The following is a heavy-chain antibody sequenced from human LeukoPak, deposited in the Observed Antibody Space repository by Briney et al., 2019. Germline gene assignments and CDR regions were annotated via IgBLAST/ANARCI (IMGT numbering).Heavy chain of an antibody. CDR2: IIPIFGTA. J-gene: IGHJ4*02. D-gene: IGHD5-18*01. Sequence: GASVKVSCKXSGGTFSSYAISWVRQAPGQGLEGMGRIIPIFGTANYAQKFQGRVTITTDESTSTAYMELSSLRSEDTAVYYCARDREISGYSYVPGSDWGQGTLVTVSS. CDR1: GGTFSSYA. CDR3: ARDREISGYSYVPGSD. V-gene: IGHV1-69*05.